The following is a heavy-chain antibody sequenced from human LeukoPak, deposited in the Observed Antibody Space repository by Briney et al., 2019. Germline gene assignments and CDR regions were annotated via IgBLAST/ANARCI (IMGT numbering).Heavy chain of an antibody. CDR2: IYSGGST. J-gene: IGHJ4*02. CDR1: GFTVSSNY. V-gene: IGHV3-53*05. Sequence: GGSLRLSCAASGFTVSSNYMSWVRQAPGKGLEWVSVIYSGGSTYYADSVKGRFTISRDNSKNTLYLQMNSLRAEDTAVYYCAVGGGKRWLQPFDYWGQGTLVTVSS. CDR3: AVGGGKRWLQPFDY. D-gene: IGHD5-24*01.